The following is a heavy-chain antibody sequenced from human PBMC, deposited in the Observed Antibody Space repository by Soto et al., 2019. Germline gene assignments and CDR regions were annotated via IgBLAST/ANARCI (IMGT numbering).Heavy chain of an antibody. D-gene: IGHD6-13*01. CDR1: GSSISSRNW. V-gene: IGHV4-28*05. J-gene: IGHJ4*02. Sequence: QVQLQESGPGLVKPSDTLSLTCAVSGSSISSRNWLGWIRQPPGKGLEWIGHIYDSGNIYLNPSLKSRVTMSVDTSKNQFSLRLNAVTAVDTAVYYCARVSTTAAGPIDHWGQGTLVTVSS. CDR3: ARVSTTAAGPIDH. CDR2: IYDSGNI.